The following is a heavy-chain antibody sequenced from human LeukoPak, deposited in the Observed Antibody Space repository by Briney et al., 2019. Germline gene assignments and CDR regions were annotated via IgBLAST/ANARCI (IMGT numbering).Heavy chain of an antibody. D-gene: IGHD2-2*02. Sequence: ASVKVSCKVSGYTLTELSMHWVRQAPGEGLEWMGGFDPEDGETIYAQKFQGRVTMTEDTSTDTAYMELSGLRSEDTAVYYCATRHNRVPAAILQPDYWGQGTLVTVSS. CDR2: FDPEDGET. CDR3: ATRHNRVPAAILQPDY. V-gene: IGHV1-24*01. CDR1: GYTLTELS. J-gene: IGHJ4*02.